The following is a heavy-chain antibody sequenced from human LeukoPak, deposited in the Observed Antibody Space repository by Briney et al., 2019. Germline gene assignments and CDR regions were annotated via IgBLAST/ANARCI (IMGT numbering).Heavy chain of an antibody. Sequence: SETLSPTCAVYGGSFSGYYWSWIRQPPGKGLEWIGEINHSGSTNYNPSLKSRVTISVDTSKNQFSLKLSSVTAADTAVYYCARGVVVVPAAIGGYYYYGMDVWGQGTTVTVSS. CDR1: GGSFSGYY. V-gene: IGHV4-34*01. D-gene: IGHD2-2*01. CDR2: INHSGST. CDR3: ARGVVVVPAAIGGYYYYGMDV. J-gene: IGHJ6*02.